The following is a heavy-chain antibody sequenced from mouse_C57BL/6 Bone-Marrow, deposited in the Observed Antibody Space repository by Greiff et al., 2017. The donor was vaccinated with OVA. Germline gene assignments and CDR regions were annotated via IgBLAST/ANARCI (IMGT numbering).Heavy chain of an antibody. V-gene: IGHV1-82*01. CDR3: AGLSYVGSFAY. CDR1: GYAFSSSW. D-gene: IGHD1-1*01. CDR2: IYPGDGDT. Sequence: QVQLKESGPELVKPGASVKISCKASGYAFSSSWMNWVKQRPGKGLEWIGRIYPGDGDTNYNGKFKGKATLTADKSSSTAYMQLSSLTSEDSAVYFCAGLSYVGSFAYWGQGTLVTVSA. J-gene: IGHJ3*01.